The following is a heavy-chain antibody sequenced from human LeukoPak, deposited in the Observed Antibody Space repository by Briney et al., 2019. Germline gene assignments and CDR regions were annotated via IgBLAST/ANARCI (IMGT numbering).Heavy chain of an antibody. CDR3: ARDLLGVVVTATYFDY. CDR1: AFTFSDYY. D-gene: IGHD2-21*02. J-gene: IGHJ4*02. Sequence: PARSLRLSCTASAFTFSDYYISCNRQAPSNGLEWEAVISYDGSNKYYADSVKGRFTISRDNSKNTLYLQMNSLRAEDTAVYYCARDLLGVVVTATYFDYWGQGTLVTVSS. V-gene: IGHV3-30*03. CDR2: ISYDGSNK.